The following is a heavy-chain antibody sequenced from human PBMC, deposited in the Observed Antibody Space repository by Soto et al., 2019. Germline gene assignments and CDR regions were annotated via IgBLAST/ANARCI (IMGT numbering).Heavy chain of an antibody. CDR3: ATRTDYYYGSGSLGGMDV. D-gene: IGHD3-10*01. Sequence: QVQLQESGPGLVKPSQTLSLTCTVSGGSISSGVYYWSWIRQHPGKGLEWIGYIYYSGSTYYNPFFRSRVTISVDPSKNQSSLKLGSVTAADTAVYYCATRTDYYYGSGSLGGMDVWGQGTTVTVSS. V-gene: IGHV4-31*03. CDR2: IYYSGST. J-gene: IGHJ6*02. CDR1: GGSISSGVYY.